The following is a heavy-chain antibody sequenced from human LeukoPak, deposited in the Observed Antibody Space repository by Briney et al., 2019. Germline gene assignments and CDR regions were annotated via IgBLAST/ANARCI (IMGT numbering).Heavy chain of an antibody. J-gene: IGHJ4*02. Sequence: PSETLSLTCAVSGYSISSGYYWGWIRQPPGKGLEWIGSIYHSGSTYYNPSLKSRVTISVDTSKNQFSLKLSSVTAADTAVYYRARPGSSWYGFDYWGQGTLVTVSS. D-gene: IGHD6-13*01. CDR1: GYSISSGYY. V-gene: IGHV4-38-2*01. CDR3: ARPGSSWYGFDY. CDR2: IYHSGST.